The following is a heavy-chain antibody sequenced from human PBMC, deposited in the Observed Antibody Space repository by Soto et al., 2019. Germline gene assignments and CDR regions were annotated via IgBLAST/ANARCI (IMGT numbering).Heavy chain of an antibody. J-gene: IGHJ6*02. CDR1: GGTFSKNA. Sequence: QVQLVQSGAEVKKPGPSVKVSCKASGGTFSKNAISWVRQAPGQGLEWMGGIIPAFDRANYAQKYQGRVTITADESTSTAYVDLSSLRSEDTAVYYCARDTREITRVRGVISYYVYHMDVWGQGTTVTVSS. CDR3: ARDTREITRVRGVISYYVYHMDV. CDR2: IIPAFDRA. D-gene: IGHD3-10*01. V-gene: IGHV1-69*01.